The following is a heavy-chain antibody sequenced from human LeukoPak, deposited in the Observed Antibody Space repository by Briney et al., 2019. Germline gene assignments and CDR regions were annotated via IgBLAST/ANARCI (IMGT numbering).Heavy chain of an antibody. CDR3: ARGQVGAAYSF. D-gene: IGHD1-26*01. Sequence: ASVKVSCKASGYTFTSYYMHWVRQAPGQGLEWMGWISAYNGNTNYAQKLQGRVTMTTDTSTSTAYMKLRSLRSDDTAVYYCARGQVGAAYSFWGQGTLVTVSS. CDR1: GYTFTSYY. J-gene: IGHJ4*02. V-gene: IGHV1-18*04. CDR2: ISAYNGNT.